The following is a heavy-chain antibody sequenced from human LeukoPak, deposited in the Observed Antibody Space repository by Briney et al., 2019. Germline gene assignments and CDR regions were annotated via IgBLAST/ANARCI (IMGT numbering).Heavy chain of an antibody. CDR3: AKDGPLLWFGPTDA. V-gene: IGHV3-23*01. J-gene: IGHJ5*02. CDR1: GFTFSTYG. Sequence: GGSLRLSCVASGFTFSTYGMSWVRQAPGKGLEWVAAVSSTGSGTYYPDSLKGRLIISRDNSQNTVFLQMNSLRPEDTAFYFCAKDGPLLWFGPTDAWGQGILVTVSS. CDR2: VSSTGSGT. D-gene: IGHD3-10*01.